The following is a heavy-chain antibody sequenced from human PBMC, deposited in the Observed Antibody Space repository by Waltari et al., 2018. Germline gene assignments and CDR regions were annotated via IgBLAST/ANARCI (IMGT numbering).Heavy chain of an antibody. CDR2: IYYSGST. CDR3: AREGIYYETV. D-gene: IGHD3-22*01. Sequence: QLPLQESGPGLVKPSETLSLTCTVSGGSIRSSSYYWGWIRQPPGTGLEWIGYIYYSGSTNYNPSLKSRVTISVDTSKNQFSLKLSSVTAADTAVYYWAREGIYYETVWGQGTTVTVSS. V-gene: IGHV4-61*05. CDR1: GGSIRSSSYY. J-gene: IGHJ6*02.